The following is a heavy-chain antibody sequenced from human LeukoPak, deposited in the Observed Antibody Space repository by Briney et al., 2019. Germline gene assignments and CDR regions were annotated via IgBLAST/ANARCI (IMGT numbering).Heavy chain of an antibody. CDR1: GGSISSYY. CDR2: IYYSGST. CDR3: ARALSPIYSYGTVYFDY. Sequence: SETLSLTCTVSGGSISSYYWSWIRQPPGKGLEWIGYIYYSGSTNYNPSLKSRVAISVDTSKNQFSLKLSSVTAADTAVYYCARALSPIYSYGTVYFDYWGQGTLVTVSS. V-gene: IGHV4-59*12. D-gene: IGHD5-18*01. J-gene: IGHJ4*02.